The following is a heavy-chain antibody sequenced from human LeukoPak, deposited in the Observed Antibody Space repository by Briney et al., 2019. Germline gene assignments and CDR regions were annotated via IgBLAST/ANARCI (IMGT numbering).Heavy chain of an antibody. J-gene: IGHJ6*03. V-gene: IGHV1-8*01. D-gene: IGHD1-26*01. Sequence: ASVKVSCKASGYTFTSYDINWVRQATGQGLEWMGWMNPNSGNTGYAQKFQGRVTMTRNTSISTAYMELSSLRSEDTAVYYCARGYRGRSGSYAYYYYHMDVWGKGTTVTVSS. CDR2: MNPNSGNT. CDR3: ARGYRGRSGSYAYYYYHMDV. CDR1: GYTFTSYD.